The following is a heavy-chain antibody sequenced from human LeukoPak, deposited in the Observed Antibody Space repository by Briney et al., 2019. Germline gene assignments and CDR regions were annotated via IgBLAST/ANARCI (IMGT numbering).Heavy chain of an antibody. CDR1: GYTFTNYD. CDR2: MNPNSGNT. CDR3: AKMTYDGSGPNPNWFDP. D-gene: IGHD3-22*01. Sequence: GASVKVSCKASGYTFTNYDINWVRQATGQGLEWMGWMNPNSGNTGYAQRFQGRITMTRDTSTSTAYMELSSLGSDDTAIYFCAKMTYDGSGPNPNWFDPWGQGTQVTVSS. V-gene: IGHV1-8*01. J-gene: IGHJ5*02.